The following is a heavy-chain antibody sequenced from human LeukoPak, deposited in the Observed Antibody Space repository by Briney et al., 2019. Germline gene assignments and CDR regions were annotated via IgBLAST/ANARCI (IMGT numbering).Heavy chain of an antibody. CDR3: AKGLASSSWYPIPFDY. Sequence: EGSLRLTCAASGFIFSHYTMTWVRQAPGKGLEWVSAISGSGGSTYYADSVKGRFTISRDNSKNTLYLQMNSLRAEDTAVYYCAKGLASSSWYPIPFDYWGQGTLVTVSS. CDR1: GFIFSHYT. V-gene: IGHV3-23*01. CDR2: ISGSGGST. D-gene: IGHD6-13*01. J-gene: IGHJ4*02.